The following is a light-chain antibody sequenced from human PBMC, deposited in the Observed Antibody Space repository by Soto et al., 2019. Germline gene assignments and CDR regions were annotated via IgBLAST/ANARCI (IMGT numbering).Light chain of an antibody. Sequence: QSVLTQPPSVSGSPGQSITISCTGTNXDVGGYNYVSWYQQHPGKAPELMIYEVSHRPSGVSNRFSGSKSDNTASLTISGLQAEDEADYYCSSYTSISTLYVFGTGTKVTVL. CDR2: EVS. CDR3: SSYTSISTLYV. CDR1: NXDVGGYNY. J-gene: IGLJ1*01. V-gene: IGLV2-14*01.